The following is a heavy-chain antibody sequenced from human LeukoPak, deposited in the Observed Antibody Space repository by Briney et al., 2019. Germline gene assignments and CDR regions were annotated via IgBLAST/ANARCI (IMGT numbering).Heavy chain of an antibody. CDR2: IYTSGST. CDR1: GGSISSYY. Sequence: SETLSLTWTVAGGSISSYYWSWIRQPAGKGLEWIGRIYTSGSTNYNPSLKSRVTMSVDTSKNQFSLKLSSVTAADTAVYYCARSAGHCSSTSCYPSYYYYGMDVWGQGTTVTVSS. V-gene: IGHV4-4*07. J-gene: IGHJ6*02. D-gene: IGHD2-2*01. CDR3: ARSAGHCSSTSCYPSYYYYGMDV.